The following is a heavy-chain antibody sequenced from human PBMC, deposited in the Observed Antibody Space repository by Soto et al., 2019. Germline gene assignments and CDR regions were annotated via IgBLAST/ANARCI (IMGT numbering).Heavy chain of an antibody. D-gene: IGHD2-2*01. V-gene: IGHV3-23*01. CDR1: ECTLSTYA. CDR2: ISGNGGDYT. CDR3: VPLCRYCSTTTPS. J-gene: IGHJ4*02. Sequence: EVQLLESGGGLVQPGGSLRLSCEAAECTLSTYAMSWVRQAPRKGLEWVSAISGNGGDYTYYADSVKGRFTSRDNSKNTQYLQMNSLRAEDTAVYYCVPLCRYCSTTTPSWGQGTLVTVSS.